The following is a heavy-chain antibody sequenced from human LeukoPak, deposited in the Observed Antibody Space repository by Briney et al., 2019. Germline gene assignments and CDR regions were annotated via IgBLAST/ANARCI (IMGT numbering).Heavy chain of an antibody. V-gene: IGHV3-9*01. CDR2: ISWNSGSI. CDR1: GFTFDDYA. CDR3: AKDPTVTTTGGAFDI. Sequence: SLRLSCASSGFTFDDYAMHWVRHAPGKGLAWVSGISWNSGSIGYADSVKGRFTISRDNAKNSLYLQMNSLRAEDTALYYCAKDPTVTTTGGAFDIWGQGTMVTVSS. J-gene: IGHJ3*02. D-gene: IGHD4-17*01.